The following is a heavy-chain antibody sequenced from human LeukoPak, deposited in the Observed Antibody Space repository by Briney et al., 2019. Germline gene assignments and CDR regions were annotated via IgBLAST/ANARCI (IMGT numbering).Heavy chain of an antibody. D-gene: IGHD1-26*01. CDR3: ARDRTRLLY. J-gene: IGHJ4*02. CDR2: IKQDGSEK. V-gene: IGHV3-7*01. Sequence: GGSLRLSCAASGFTLSSYWMSWVRQAPGKGLEWVANIKQDGSEKYYVDSVKGRFTISRDNAKNSLYLQMNSLRAEDTAVYYCARDRTRLLYWGQGTLVTVSS. CDR1: GFTLSSYW.